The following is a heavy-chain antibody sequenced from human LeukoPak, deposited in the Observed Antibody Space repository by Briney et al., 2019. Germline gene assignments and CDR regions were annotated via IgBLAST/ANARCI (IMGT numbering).Heavy chain of an antibody. D-gene: IGHD6-13*01. CDR2: IYYSGST. Sequence: SETLSLTCTVSGDSISNYYWSWIRQPPGKGLEWIGYIYYSGSTNYNPSLKSRVTISVDTSKNQFSLKLSSVTAADTAVYYCARDSSSWLNYYYGMDVWGQGTTVTVSS. J-gene: IGHJ6*02. CDR3: ARDSSSWLNYYYGMDV. V-gene: IGHV4-59*01. CDR1: GDSISNYY.